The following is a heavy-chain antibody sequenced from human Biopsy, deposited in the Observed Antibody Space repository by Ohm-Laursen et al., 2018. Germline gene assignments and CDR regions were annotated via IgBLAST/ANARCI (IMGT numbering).Heavy chain of an antibody. D-gene: IGHD1-26*01. Sequence: SLRLSCAASGFTFSVYAMHWVRQAPGKGLEWVAIIWDDGSSEYYADSVEGRFTISRDNSRNTVYLQMNSLRAEDTAIYYCARDPIVGSKADGMDVWGQGTTVTVSS. V-gene: IGHV3-33*01. CDR1: GFTFSVYA. CDR2: IWDDGSSE. CDR3: ARDPIVGSKADGMDV. J-gene: IGHJ6*02.